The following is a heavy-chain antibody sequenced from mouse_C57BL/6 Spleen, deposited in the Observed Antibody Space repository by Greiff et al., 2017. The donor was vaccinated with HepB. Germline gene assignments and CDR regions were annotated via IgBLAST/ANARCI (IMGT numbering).Heavy chain of an antibody. CDR3: TRGDDYEGWDAY. Sequence: EVKLVESGAGLVKPGGSLKLSCAASGFTFSSYAMSWVRQTPEKRLEWVAYISSGGDYIYYADTVKGRFTISRDNARNTLYLQMSSLKSEDTAMYYCTRGDDYEGWDAYWGQGTLVTVSA. J-gene: IGHJ3*01. D-gene: IGHD2-4*01. CDR2: ISSGGDYI. CDR1: GFTFSSYA. V-gene: IGHV5S21*01.